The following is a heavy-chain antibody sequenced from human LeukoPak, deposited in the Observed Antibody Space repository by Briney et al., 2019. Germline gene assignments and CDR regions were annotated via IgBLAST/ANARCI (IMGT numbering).Heavy chain of an antibody. J-gene: IGHJ3*02. Sequence: GGSLRLSCAASGFNFSIYSMNWVRQAPGKGLEWVSYITRSSTTIYYADSVKGRFTISRDNAKNSLYLQMNSLRAEDTAVYYCARDYCSSTSCYRRGDAFDIWGQGTMVTVSS. CDR3: ARDYCSSTSCYRRGDAFDI. CDR1: GFNFSIYS. D-gene: IGHD2-2*02. CDR2: ITRSSTTI. V-gene: IGHV3-48*04.